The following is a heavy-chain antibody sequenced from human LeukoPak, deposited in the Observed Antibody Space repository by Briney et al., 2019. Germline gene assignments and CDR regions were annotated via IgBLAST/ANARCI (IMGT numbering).Heavy chain of an antibody. CDR3: ARAYCGGDCYPNYFDY. J-gene: IGHJ4*02. D-gene: IGHD2-21*02. Sequence: PGGSLRLSCAASGFTFSSYWMHWVRQAPGKGLVWVSRINSDGSSTSYADSVKGRFTISRDNSKNTLYLQMNSLRAEDTAVYYCARAYCGGDCYPNYFDYWGQGTLVTVSS. V-gene: IGHV3-74*01. CDR1: GFTFSSYW. CDR2: INSDGSST.